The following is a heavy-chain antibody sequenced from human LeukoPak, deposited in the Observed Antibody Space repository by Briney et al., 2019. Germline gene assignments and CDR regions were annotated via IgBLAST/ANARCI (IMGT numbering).Heavy chain of an antibody. J-gene: IGHJ4*02. CDR1: GFTFDDYV. CDR3: AKDNYGSQGFDY. CDR2: ISWNSDSI. D-gene: IGHD3-10*01. V-gene: IGHV3-9*03. Sequence: GGSLRLSCAASGFTFDDYVMHWVRQAPGKGLEWVSGISWNSDSIGYADSVKGRFTISRDNVKNSLYLQMNSLRAEDMALYYCAKDNYGSQGFDYWGQGTLVTVSS.